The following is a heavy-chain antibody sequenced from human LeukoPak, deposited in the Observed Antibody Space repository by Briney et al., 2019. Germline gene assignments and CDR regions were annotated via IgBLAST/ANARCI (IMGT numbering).Heavy chain of an antibody. CDR3: ARERARLLEWIDY. J-gene: IGHJ4*02. V-gene: IGHV3-74*01. Sequence: GGSLRLSCAASGFTFSSFWMHWVRQAPGKGLVWVSRINNDGSTASYADPVKGRVTISRDNAKNTLYLQMNSLRAEDTAVYYCARERARLLEWIDYWGQGTLVTVSS. D-gene: IGHD3-3*01. CDR2: INNDGSTA. CDR1: GFTFSSFW.